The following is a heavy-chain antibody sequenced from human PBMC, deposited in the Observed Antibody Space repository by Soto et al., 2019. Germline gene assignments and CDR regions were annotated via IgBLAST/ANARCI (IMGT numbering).Heavy chain of an antibody. Sequence: GGSLRLSCAASGFTFSSYSMNWVRQAPGKGLEWVSYISSSSSTIYYADSVKGRFTISRDNAKNSLYLQMNSLRDEDTAVYYCARVRNREGYCSGGSCYWNWFDPWGQGTLVTVSS. CDR3: ARVRNREGYCSGGSCYWNWFDP. V-gene: IGHV3-48*02. CDR1: GFTFSSYS. D-gene: IGHD2-15*01. J-gene: IGHJ5*02. CDR2: ISSSSSTI.